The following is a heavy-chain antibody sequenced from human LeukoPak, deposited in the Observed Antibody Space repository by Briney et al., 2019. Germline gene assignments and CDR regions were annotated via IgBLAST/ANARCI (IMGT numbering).Heavy chain of an antibody. J-gene: IGHJ5*02. D-gene: IGHD2-21*01. V-gene: IGHV3-23*01. CDR2: ISGSGGST. CDR3: AKPKHIVVVIGWFDP. CDR1: GFTFSSYA. Sequence: GGSLRLSCAASGFTFSSYAMSWVRQAPGKGLEWVSAISGSGGSTYYADSVKGRFTISRDNSKNTLYLQMNSLRAEDTAVFYCAKPKHIVVVIGWFDPWGQGTLVTVSS.